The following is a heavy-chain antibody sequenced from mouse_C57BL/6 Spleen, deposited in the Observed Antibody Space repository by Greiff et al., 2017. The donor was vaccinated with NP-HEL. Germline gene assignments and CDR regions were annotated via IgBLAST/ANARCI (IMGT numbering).Heavy chain of an antibody. J-gene: IGHJ4*01. CDR3: ARRGDYCAMDY. CDR1: GFTFSDHG. Sequence: EVQRVESGGGLVKPGGSLKLSCAASGFTFSDHGMHWVRQAPEKGLEWVAYISTGSGTIKYADTVKGRVTITGDNAKNTLFLQMPRLRSEDTAMYSCARRGDYCAMDYWGQGTSVTVSS. V-gene: IGHV5-17*01. CDR2: ISTGSGTI.